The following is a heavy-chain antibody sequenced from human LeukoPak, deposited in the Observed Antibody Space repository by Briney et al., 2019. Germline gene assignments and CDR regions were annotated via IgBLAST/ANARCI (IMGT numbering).Heavy chain of an antibody. Sequence: GGSLRLSCAASGFTFSSYSMNWVRQAPGKGLEWVSYISSSSSTIYYADSVKGRFTISRDNAKNSLYLQMNSLRAEDTAVYYCARDRIAPLVPPYYYYMDVWGKGTTVTVSS. CDR2: ISSSSSTI. V-gene: IGHV3-48*04. J-gene: IGHJ6*03. D-gene: IGHD2-8*02. CDR3: ARDRIAPLVPPYYYYMDV. CDR1: GFTFSSYS.